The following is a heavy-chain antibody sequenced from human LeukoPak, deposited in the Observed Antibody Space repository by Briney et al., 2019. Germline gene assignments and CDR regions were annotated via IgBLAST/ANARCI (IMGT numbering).Heavy chain of an antibody. D-gene: IGHD5-24*01. CDR1: GYTFTSYY. J-gene: IGHJ4*02. CDR3: ARVPEMATIGGFDY. CDR2: INPSGGST. V-gene: IGHV1-46*01. Sequence: ASVKVSCKASGYTFTSYYMHWVRQAPGQGLEWMGIINPSGGSTSYAQRFQGRATMTRDMSTSTIYMELSSLRSEDTAVYYCARVPEMATIGGFDYWGQGTLVTVSS.